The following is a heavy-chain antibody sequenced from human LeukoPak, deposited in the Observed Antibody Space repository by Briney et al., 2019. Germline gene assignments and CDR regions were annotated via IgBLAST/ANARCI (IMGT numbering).Heavy chain of an antibody. D-gene: IGHD6-6*01. CDR2: IYHSGST. V-gene: IGHV4-61*01. CDR1: GDSVSSGSYY. CDR3: ARGGAARLHFQN. J-gene: IGHJ1*01. Sequence: PSETLSLTCTVSGDSVSSGSYYWGWIRQPPGKGLEWIGYIYHSGSTNYNPSLQSRVTISVDTSKNQFSLNLNSVTAADTAVYYCARGGAARLHFQNWGQGTLVTVSS.